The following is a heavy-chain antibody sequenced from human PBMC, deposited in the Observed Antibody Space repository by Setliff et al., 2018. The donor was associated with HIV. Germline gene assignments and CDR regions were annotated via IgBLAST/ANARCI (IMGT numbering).Heavy chain of an antibody. V-gene: IGHV4-61*09. CDR3: ARCRAGGYSAYEI. Sequence: SETLSLTCTVSGASISSGSFYWSWIRQPAGKGLEWPGHIYTSGSTNYNPSLQSRVTMSIDTSKNQFSLRLSSVTAADTAVYYCARCRAGGYSAYEIWGQGTLVTVSS. CDR1: GASISSGSFY. D-gene: IGHD5-12*01. J-gene: IGHJ4*02. CDR2: IYTSGST.